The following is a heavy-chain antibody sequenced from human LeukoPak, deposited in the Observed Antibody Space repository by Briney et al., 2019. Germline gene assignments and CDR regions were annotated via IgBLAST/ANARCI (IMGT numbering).Heavy chain of an antibody. J-gene: IGHJ6*03. CDR2: IIPIFGTA. CDR1: GGTFSSYA. CDR3: ARVRDDDCSSTSCYYYYYMDV. V-gene: IGHV1-69*15. D-gene: IGHD2-2*01. Sequence: GSSVKVSCKASGGTFSSYAISWVRQAPGQGLEWMGRIIPIFGTANYAQKFQGRVTITADESTSTAYMELSSLRSEDTAVYYCARVRDDDCSSTSCYYYYYMDVWGKGTTVTVSS.